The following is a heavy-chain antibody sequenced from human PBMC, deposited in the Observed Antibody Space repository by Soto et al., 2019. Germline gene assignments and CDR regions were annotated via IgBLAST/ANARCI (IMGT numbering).Heavy chain of an antibody. CDR1: GFTFSTYV. CDR2: ISGSGGGT. D-gene: IGHD6-13*01. J-gene: IGHJ4*02. Sequence: EVQMLESGGGLVQPGGSLRLCCEVSGFTFSTYVMSWVRQAPGKGLEWVSSISGSGGGTYYADSVKGRFTISRDNSKSTLYLQMHSLTAEDTALYYCAKLTAAWGQGTLVTVSS. CDR3: AKLTAA. V-gene: IGHV3-23*01.